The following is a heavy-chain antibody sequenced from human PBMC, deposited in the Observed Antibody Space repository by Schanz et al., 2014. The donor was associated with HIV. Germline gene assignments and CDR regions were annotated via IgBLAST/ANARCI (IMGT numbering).Heavy chain of an antibody. J-gene: IGHJ6*02. Sequence: QVQLVESGGGVVQPGGSLRLSCAMSEFTFRTSIIHWVRQPPGKGLEWVSIISGGGGKTYYADSVKGRFTISRDNSKNTLYLQMNSLRAEDTAVYYCARVANWDYYGMDVWGQGTTVTVSS. CDR1: EFTFRTSI. D-gene: IGHD3-16*01. V-gene: IGHV3-NL1*01. CDR2: ISGGGGKT. CDR3: ARVANWDYYGMDV.